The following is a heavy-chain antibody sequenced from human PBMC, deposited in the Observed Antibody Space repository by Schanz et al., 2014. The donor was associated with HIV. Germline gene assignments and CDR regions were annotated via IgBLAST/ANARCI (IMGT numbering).Heavy chain of an antibody. CDR3: ARSSGWGGWSTWDGMDV. CDR1: GYTFTTYG. Sequence: QIQLVQSGAEVKKPGASVKVSCRASGYTFTTYGITWVRQAPGQGLEWMGWISGYKGNTNYAQKLQGRVTMTTDTSTSTAYMELRSLRSDDTAVYYCARSSGWGGWSTWDGMDVWGQGTTVTVS. V-gene: IGHV1-18*01. CDR2: ISGYKGNT. J-gene: IGHJ6*02. D-gene: IGHD6-19*01.